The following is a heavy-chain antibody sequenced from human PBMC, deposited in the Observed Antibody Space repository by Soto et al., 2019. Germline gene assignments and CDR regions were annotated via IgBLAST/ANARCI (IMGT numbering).Heavy chain of an antibody. CDR3: AKDRAWQAGRYFYGMDV. D-gene: IGHD3-10*01. CDR2: ISYDGTIK. Sequence: QVQLVESGGGVVQPGRSLRLSCAASGFTFTPYGMHWVRQVPGQGPEWVAVISYDGTIKHYADSVKGRFTISRDNSNNTLYLEIHSLRTEDTALYYCAKDRAWQAGRYFYGMDVWGQGTTVTVSS. J-gene: IGHJ6*02. V-gene: IGHV3-30*18. CDR1: GFTFTPYG.